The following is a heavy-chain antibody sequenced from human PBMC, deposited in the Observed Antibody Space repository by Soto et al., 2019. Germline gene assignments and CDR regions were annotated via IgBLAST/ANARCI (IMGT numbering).Heavy chain of an antibody. J-gene: IGHJ2*01. CDR3: VKYDRILGYWYIDL. CDR2: ISFSDGGT. D-gene: IGHD2-15*01. CDR1: GFTFSSYA. V-gene: IGHV3-23*01. Sequence: PGGSLRLSCAASGFTFSSYAMTWVRQAPGKGLEWVSGISFSDGGTYYADSVKGRITISRDNSKNTLFLQMNSLRAEDTADYYFVKYDRILGYWYIDLWGRGTLVTVSS.